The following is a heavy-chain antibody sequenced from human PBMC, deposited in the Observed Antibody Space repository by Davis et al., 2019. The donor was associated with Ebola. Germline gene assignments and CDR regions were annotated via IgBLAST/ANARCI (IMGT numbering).Heavy chain of an antibody. D-gene: IGHD1-26*01. Sequence: GESLKISCAASGFSITTYPMNWVRQAPGKGLEWVSAISGSGASPYYADSVKGRFTISRDNSKNTLYLQMNGLRVEDTAIYYCAKDTSNIWFDIWGQGTNVTVSS. CDR2: ISGSGASP. CDR3: AKDTSNIWFDI. J-gene: IGHJ3*02. V-gene: IGHV3-23*01. CDR1: GFSITTYP.